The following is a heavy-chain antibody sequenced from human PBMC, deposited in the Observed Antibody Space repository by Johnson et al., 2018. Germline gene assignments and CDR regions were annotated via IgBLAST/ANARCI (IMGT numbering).Heavy chain of an antibody. J-gene: IGHJ6*03. D-gene: IGHD1-1*01. V-gene: IGHV3-23*04. CDR2: ISATGGST. CDR1: GFTFSSYA. CDR3: ARGSHDWNDMTYYHYMDV. Sequence: VQLVQSGGGLVQPGESLRLSCAASGFTFSSYAMSWVRQAPGKGLEWVSLISATGGSTYYADSVRGRFTIPRDNAENSLYLQMNGLRTEDTAVYDWARGSHDWNDMTYYHYMDVWGTGTTVIVSS.